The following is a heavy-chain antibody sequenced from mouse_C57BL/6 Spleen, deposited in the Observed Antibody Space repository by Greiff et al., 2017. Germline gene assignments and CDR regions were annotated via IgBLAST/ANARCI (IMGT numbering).Heavy chain of an antibody. V-gene: IGHV5-15*01. CDR2: ISNLAYSI. D-gene: IGHD4-1*02. CDR1: GFTFSDYG. CDR3: ARRANWDDYYAMDY. Sequence: EVMLVESGGGLVQPGGSLKLSCAASGFTFSDYGMAWVRQAPRKGPEWVAFISNLAYSIYYADTVTGRFTISRENAKNTLYLEMSSLRSEDTAMYYCARRANWDDYYAMDYWGQGTSVTVSS. J-gene: IGHJ4*01.